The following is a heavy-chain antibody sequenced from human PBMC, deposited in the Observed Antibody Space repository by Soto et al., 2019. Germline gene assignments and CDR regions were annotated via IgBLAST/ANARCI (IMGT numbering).Heavy chain of an antibody. CDR3: ARAVAVPADFDY. Sequence: ASVKVSCKASGGTFSSYAISWVRQAPGQGLEWMGGIIPIFGTANYAQKYQGRVTITADESTSTAYMELSSLRSEDTAVYYCARAVAVPADFDYWGQGTLVTVSS. J-gene: IGHJ4*02. CDR2: IIPIFGTA. D-gene: IGHD6-19*01. V-gene: IGHV1-69*13. CDR1: GGTFSSYA.